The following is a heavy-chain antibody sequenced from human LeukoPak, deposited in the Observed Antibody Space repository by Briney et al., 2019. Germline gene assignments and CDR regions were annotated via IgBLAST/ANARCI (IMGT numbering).Heavy chain of an antibody. CDR2: IKQDGSEK. Sequence: GGSLRLSCAASGFTFSSYWMSWVRQAPGKGLEWVANIKQDGSEKYYVDSLKGRFTISRDNAKNSLYLQMNSLRAEDTAVYYCARDSGYYDFWSGQDIYYYYGMDVWSQGTTVTVSS. CDR3: ARDSGYYDFWSGQDIYYYYGMDV. D-gene: IGHD3-3*01. J-gene: IGHJ6*02. CDR1: GFTFSSYW. V-gene: IGHV3-7*01.